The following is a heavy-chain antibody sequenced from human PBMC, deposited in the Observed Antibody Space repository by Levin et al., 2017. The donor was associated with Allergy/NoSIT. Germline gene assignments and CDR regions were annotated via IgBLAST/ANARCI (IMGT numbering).Heavy chain of an antibody. CDR3: ARGNPLYTYGPLGG. D-gene: IGHD5-18*01. CDR2: IFHTGGT. CDR1: GDSISSINW. J-gene: IGHJ4*02. V-gene: IGHV4-4*02. Sequence: SETLSLTCAVSGDSISSINWWNWVRQPPGKGLEWIGDIFHTGGTNYNPSLKSRVTISVDKSKNQFSLKLSSVTAADTAVYYCARGNPLYTYGPLGGWGQGTLVTVSS.